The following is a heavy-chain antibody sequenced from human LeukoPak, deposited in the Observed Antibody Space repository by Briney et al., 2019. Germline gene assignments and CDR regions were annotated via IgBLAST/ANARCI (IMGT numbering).Heavy chain of an antibody. CDR2: TNPSGGRT. Sequence: ASVKVSCKESGYILSSYYMHWVRQAPGQGLEWMGITNPSGGRTDYAQKFQGRVTMTRDTSTSTVYMELNSLRSEDTALYYCARTYCGGDCNNRYFDYWGQGTLVTVSS. CDR3: ARTYCGGDCNNRYFDY. V-gene: IGHV1-46*01. J-gene: IGHJ4*02. D-gene: IGHD2-21*02. CDR1: GYILSSYY.